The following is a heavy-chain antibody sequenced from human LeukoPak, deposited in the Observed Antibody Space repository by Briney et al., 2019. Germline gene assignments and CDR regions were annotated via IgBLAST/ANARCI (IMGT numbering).Heavy chain of an antibody. CDR1: GFTFSGFS. CDR3: ATSSNAYNDH. Sequence: GGSLRLSCAASGFTFSGFSLHWVRQASGKGLEWVGRIRNKANNYATTYAASVRGRFTISRDDSKNTAYLQMNSLKTEDTALYYCATSSNAYNDHWGQGTLVTASS. D-gene: IGHD5-24*01. V-gene: IGHV3-73*01. CDR2: IRNKANNYAT. J-gene: IGHJ4*02.